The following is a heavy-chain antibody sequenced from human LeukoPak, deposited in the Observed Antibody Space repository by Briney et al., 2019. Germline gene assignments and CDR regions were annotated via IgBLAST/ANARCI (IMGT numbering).Heavy chain of an antibody. V-gene: IGHV1-69*02. J-gene: IGHJ6*02. Sequence: GASVKVSCKASGGTFSSYTISWVRQAPGQGLEWMGRIIPILGIANYAQKFQGRVTITADKSTSTAYMELSSLRSEDTAVYYCARVDVDTAMVTRRYYYYGMDVWGQGTMVTVSS. CDR2: IIPILGIA. CDR1: GGTFSSYT. CDR3: ARVDVDTAMVTRRYYYYGMDV. D-gene: IGHD5-18*01.